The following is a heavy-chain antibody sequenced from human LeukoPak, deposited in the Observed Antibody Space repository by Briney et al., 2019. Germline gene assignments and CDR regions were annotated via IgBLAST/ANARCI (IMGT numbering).Heavy chain of an antibody. CDR2: INPNSGGT. CDR1: GYTFTDYY. Sequence: ASVKVSCKTSGYTFTDYYMHWVRQAPGQGLEWMGWINPNSGGTNYAQKFQGRVTMTRDTSISTAYMELSSLRSDDTAVYYCARDSLTMVRGARFYYMDVWGKGTTVTISS. V-gene: IGHV1-2*02. J-gene: IGHJ6*03. D-gene: IGHD3-10*01. CDR3: ARDSLTMVRGARFYYMDV.